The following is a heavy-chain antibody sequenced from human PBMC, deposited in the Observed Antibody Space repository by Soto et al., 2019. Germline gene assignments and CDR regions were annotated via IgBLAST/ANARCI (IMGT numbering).Heavy chain of an antibody. CDR2: TYYRSKWYN. J-gene: IGHJ6*02. CDR3: ARAHSNYGANYYYSGMDV. D-gene: IGHD4-4*01. CDR1: GDSVSSNSAA. V-gene: IGHV6-1*01. Sequence: SQTLSLTCAISGDSVSSNSAAWNWIRQSPSRGLEWLGRTYYRSKWYNDYAVSVKSRITINPDTSKNQFSLQLNSVTPEDTAVYYCARAHSNYGANYYYSGMDVWGQGTTVTVSS.